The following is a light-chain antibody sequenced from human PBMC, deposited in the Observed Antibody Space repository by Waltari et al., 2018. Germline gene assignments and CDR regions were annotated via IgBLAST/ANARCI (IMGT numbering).Light chain of an antibody. CDR1: QSVSKY. Sequence: EVVLTQSPGTLSLSPGEKATPSCRASQSVSKYLAWYQQRPGQAPRLPTYAASTRATGIPDRFSGSGSGTDFSLTISRLEPEDFAVYYCQNHERLPATFGQGTKVEIK. J-gene: IGKJ1*01. CDR2: AAS. CDR3: QNHERLPAT. V-gene: IGKV3-20*01.